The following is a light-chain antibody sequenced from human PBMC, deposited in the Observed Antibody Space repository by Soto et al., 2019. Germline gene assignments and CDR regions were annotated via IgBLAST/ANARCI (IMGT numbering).Light chain of an antibody. Sequence: QSALTQPASVSGSPGQSITISCTGTSSDVGGYNYVSWYQHHPGKAPKLMIYEVSNRPSGVSNRFSGSKSGNTASLTISGLQAEDASDYPCSSSTSSSTHVFGTGPKLTV. CDR2: EVS. J-gene: IGLJ1*01. CDR1: SSDVGGYNY. V-gene: IGLV2-14*01. CDR3: SSSTSSSTHV.